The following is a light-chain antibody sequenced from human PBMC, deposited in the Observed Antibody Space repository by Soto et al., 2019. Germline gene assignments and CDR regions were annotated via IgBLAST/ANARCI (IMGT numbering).Light chain of an antibody. CDR2: DAS. CDR3: QQYGSSPIT. CDR1: QSVSSY. V-gene: IGKV3-20*01. J-gene: IGKJ5*01. Sequence: TQSPSTLSASVGDRVTITCLASQSVSSYLAWYQQKPGQAPRLLIYDASSRATGIPDRFSGSGSGTDFTLTISRLEPEDFAVYYCQQYGSSPITFGQGTRLEIK.